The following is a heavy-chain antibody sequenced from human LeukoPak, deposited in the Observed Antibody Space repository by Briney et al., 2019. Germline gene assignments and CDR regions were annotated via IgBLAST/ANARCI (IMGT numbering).Heavy chain of an antibody. J-gene: IGHJ4*02. V-gene: IGHV3-21*01. CDR3: ARGQTGYYDSSGYYYVY. Sequence: GGSLRLSCAASRFTFSTYSMTWVRQAPGKGLEWVSSISSSGSFKYYTDSVRGRFTIYRDNAKNSLYLQMNSLGAEDTAVYYCARGQTGYYDSSGYYYVYWGQGTLVAVSS. CDR1: RFTFSTYS. CDR2: ISSSGSFK. D-gene: IGHD3-22*01.